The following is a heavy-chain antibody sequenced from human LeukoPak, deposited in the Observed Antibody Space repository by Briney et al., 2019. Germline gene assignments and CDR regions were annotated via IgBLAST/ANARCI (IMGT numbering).Heavy chain of an antibody. CDR3: ARDGPTAAPFDY. CDR1: GYRFTSYD. V-gene: IGHV1-46*01. CDR2: INPSGGST. D-gene: IGHD2-2*01. J-gene: IGHJ4*02. Sequence: GASVKVSCKASGYRFTSYDMHWVRQAPGQGLEWMGIINPSGGSTSYAQRFQGRVAMTRDTSTTTVYMEVNSLTSEDTAVYFCARDGPTAAPFDYWGQTTLTTVSS.